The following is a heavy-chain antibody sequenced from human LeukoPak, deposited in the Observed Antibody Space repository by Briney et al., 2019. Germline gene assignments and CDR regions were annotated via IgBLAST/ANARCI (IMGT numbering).Heavy chain of an antibody. CDR3: ARGSPPRRNYDSRGYYSYYFDY. Sequence: ASVKVSCKASGYTFTSYYIHWVRQAPGQGLEWMGIINPSGGSTNYAQQFQGRVTMTTDTSTSTVYMGLRSLRSDDTAVYYCARGSPPRRNYDSRGYYSYYFDYWGQGTLVTVSS. CDR1: GYTFTSYY. D-gene: IGHD3-22*01. J-gene: IGHJ4*02. V-gene: IGHV1-46*01. CDR2: INPSGGST.